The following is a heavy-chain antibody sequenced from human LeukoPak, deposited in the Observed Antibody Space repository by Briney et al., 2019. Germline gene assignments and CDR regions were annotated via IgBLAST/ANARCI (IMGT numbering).Heavy chain of an antibody. CDR2: INLNTGNP. D-gene: IGHD6-13*01. CDR3: ARLAAAHDY. CDR1: GYTFTTYA. J-gene: IGHJ4*02. Sequence: ASVKVSCKASGYTFTTYAMNWVRQAPGQGLEWMGWINLNTGNPTYAQGFTGRFVFSLDKSVSTAYLQISSLKAEDTAVYYCARLAAAHDYWGQGTLVTAPS. V-gene: IGHV7-4-1*02.